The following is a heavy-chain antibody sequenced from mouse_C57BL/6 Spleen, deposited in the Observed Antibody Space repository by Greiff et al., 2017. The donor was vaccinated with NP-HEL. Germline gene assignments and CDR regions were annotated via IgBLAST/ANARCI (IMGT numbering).Heavy chain of an antibody. V-gene: IGHV3-6*01. J-gene: IGHJ4*01. D-gene: IGHD3-2*02. CDR1: GYSITSGYY. CDR3: AREGWSYAMDY. CDR2: ISYDGSN. Sequence: EVKLQESGPGLVKPSQSLSLTCSVTGYSITSGYYWNWIRQFPGNKLEWMGYISYDGSNNYNPSLKNRISITRDTSKNQFFLKLNSVTTEDTATYYCAREGWSYAMDYWGQGTSVTVSS.